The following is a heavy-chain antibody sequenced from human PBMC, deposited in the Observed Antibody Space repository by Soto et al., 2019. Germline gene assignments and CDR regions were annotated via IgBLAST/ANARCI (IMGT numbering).Heavy chain of an antibody. Sequence: QVQLVESGGGVVQPGRSLRLSCAASGFTFSSYGMHWVRQAPGKGLEWVAVISYDGSNKYYADSVKGRFTISRDISKNTLYLQMNSLRAEDTAVYYCAKVGPYDYIWGSYRYSAHWGQGTLVTVSS. CDR3: AKVGPYDYIWGSYRYSAH. J-gene: IGHJ4*02. CDR1: GFTFSSYG. CDR2: ISYDGSNK. V-gene: IGHV3-30*18. D-gene: IGHD3-16*02.